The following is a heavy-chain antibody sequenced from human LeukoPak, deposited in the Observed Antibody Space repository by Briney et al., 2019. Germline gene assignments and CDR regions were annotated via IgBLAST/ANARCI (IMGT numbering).Heavy chain of an antibody. CDR1: GFTFSSYA. V-gene: IGHV3-23*01. J-gene: IGHJ4*02. D-gene: IGHD3-3*01. CDR2: ISGRGGST. CDR3: AKDMGGVVIKSAGLDY. Sequence: PGGSLRLSCVASGFTFSSYAMSWVRQAPGKGLEWVSAISGRGGSTYYADSVKGRFTISRDNSKNTLYLQMNSLRAEDTAVYYCAKDMGGVVIKSAGLDYWGQGTLVTVSS.